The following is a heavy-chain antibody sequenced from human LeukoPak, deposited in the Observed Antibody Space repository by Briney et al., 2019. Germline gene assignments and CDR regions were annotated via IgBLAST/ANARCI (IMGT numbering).Heavy chain of an antibody. Sequence: SQTLSLTCTVSGGSITNLDYYWTWIRQPAGKRLEWIGRIYTSGGTNYNPSLKSRVTISVDTSKNQFSLKLSSVTAADTAVYYCARMSGDIVVVPAANRGEYFDYWGQGTLVTVSS. J-gene: IGHJ4*02. CDR2: IYTSGGT. V-gene: IGHV4-61*02. CDR3: ARMSGDIVVVPAANRGEYFDY. D-gene: IGHD2-2*01. CDR1: GGSITNLDYY.